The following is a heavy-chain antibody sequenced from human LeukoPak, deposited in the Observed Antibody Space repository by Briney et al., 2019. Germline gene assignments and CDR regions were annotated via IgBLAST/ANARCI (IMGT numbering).Heavy chain of an antibody. CDR3: ARVAQWELLPYYFDY. V-gene: IGHV4-39*07. D-gene: IGHD1-26*01. CDR2: IYYSGST. Sequence: SETLSLTCTVSGGSISSSSYYWGWIRQPPGKGLEWIGSIYYSGSTYYNPSLKSRVTISVDTSKNQFSLKLSSVTAADTAVYYCARVAQWELLPYYFDYWGQGTLVTVSS. J-gene: IGHJ4*02. CDR1: GGSISSSSYY.